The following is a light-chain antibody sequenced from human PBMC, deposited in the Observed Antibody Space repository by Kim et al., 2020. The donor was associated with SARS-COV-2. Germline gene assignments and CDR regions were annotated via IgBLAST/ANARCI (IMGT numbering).Light chain of an antibody. CDR2: DVS. J-gene: IGLJ2*01. CDR1: SSDVGAYNY. Sequence: QSALTQSASASGSPGQSITISCTGTSSDVGAYNYVSWYQQHPGKAPKLMIYDVSDRPSGVSNRFSGSKSGNTASLTISGLRAEDEAYYYCSSYTTSSTLLFGGGTKVTVL. CDR3: SSYTTSSTLL. V-gene: IGLV2-14*03.